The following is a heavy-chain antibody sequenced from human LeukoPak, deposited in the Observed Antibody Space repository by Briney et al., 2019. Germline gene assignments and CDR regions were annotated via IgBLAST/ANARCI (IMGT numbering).Heavy chain of an antibody. CDR1: GGSFSGYY. J-gene: IGHJ4*02. CDR2: INHSGST. V-gene: IGHV4-34*01. CDR3: ARGYCSGGSCRYYFDY. Sequence: WETLSLTCAVYGGSFSGYYWSWIRQPPGKGLEWMGEINHSGSTKYNPYLKSRVTISVDTPKNQFSLKLRSVTAADTAVYYCARGYCSGGSCRYYFDYWGQGTLVTVSS. D-gene: IGHD2-15*01.